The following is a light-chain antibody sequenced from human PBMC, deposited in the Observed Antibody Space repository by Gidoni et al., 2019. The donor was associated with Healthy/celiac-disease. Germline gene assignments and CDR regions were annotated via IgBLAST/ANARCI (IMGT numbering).Light chain of an antibody. CDR1: QSISSW. J-gene: IGKJ1*01. V-gene: IGKV1-5*01. CDR3: QQYNSYSPWT. CDR2: DAS. Sequence: DIQMTQSSSTPSASVGDRFTITCRASQSISSWFAWYQQKPGKAPNLLINDASSLESGVPPRFSGSGSGTEFTLTINSLQPDDFATYDCQQYNSYSPWTFGQGTKVEIK.